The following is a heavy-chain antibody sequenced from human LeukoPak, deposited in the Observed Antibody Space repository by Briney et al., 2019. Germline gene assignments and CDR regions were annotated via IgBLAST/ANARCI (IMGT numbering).Heavy chain of an antibody. D-gene: IGHD2-21*02. J-gene: IGHJ4*02. CDR2: IKGGGGDQ. CDR1: GFTFSTYA. Sequence: GGSLRLSCADSGFTFSTYAMGWVRQSPGKGLEWVSSIKGGGGDQFYADSVEGRFTISRDNSKNTLFLQLNSLRAEDSAVYYCAKGGHDFNPFYWWGQGTLVTVSS. CDR3: AKGGHDFNPFYW. V-gene: IGHV3-23*01.